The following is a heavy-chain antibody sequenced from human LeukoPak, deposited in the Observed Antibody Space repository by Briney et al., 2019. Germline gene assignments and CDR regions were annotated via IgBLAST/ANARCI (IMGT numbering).Heavy chain of an antibody. CDR3: TRDLSGGYFNWFDP. J-gene: IGHJ5*02. V-gene: IGHV3-9*01. CDR1: GFRFADYA. CDR2: ITWDSGEV. Sequence: GRSLRLSCEASGFRFADYAMHWVRQAPGKGLEWVSGITWDSGEVAYAAAVRGRFTISRADANYSLYLQMNNLRAEDTVFYYCTRDLSGGYFNWFDPWGQGTLVTVSS. D-gene: IGHD3-22*01.